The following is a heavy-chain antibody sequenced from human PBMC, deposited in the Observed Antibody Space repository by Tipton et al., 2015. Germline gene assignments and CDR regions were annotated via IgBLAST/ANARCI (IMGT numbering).Heavy chain of an antibody. J-gene: IGHJ6*02. V-gene: IGHV4-39*07. Sequence: TLSLTCSVSGGSISSSSYYWDWIRQPPGKGLEWIGNIYYSGSTYYNPSVKSRVSISVDTSKNQFSLTLNSVTAADTAVYYCARDLEHGMDVWGQGTTVTVSS. CDR1: GGSISSSSYY. CDR3: ARDLEHGMDV. CDR2: IYYSGST. D-gene: IGHD5-24*01.